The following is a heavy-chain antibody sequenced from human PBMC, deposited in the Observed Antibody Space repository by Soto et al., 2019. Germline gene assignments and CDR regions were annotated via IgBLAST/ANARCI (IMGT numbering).Heavy chain of an antibody. D-gene: IGHD3-22*01. CDR3: ARLWAEYYDRSGPLDY. J-gene: IGHJ4*02. CDR1: GFTFSSYA. CDR2: ISYDGSNK. Sequence: QVQLVESGGGVVQPGRSLRLSCAASGFTFSSYAMHWVRQAPGKGLEWVAVISYDGSNKYYADSVKGRFTISRDNSKNTMYLQMNSLRAEDTAVYYCARLWAEYYDRSGPLDYWGQGTLVTVSS. V-gene: IGHV3-30-3*01.